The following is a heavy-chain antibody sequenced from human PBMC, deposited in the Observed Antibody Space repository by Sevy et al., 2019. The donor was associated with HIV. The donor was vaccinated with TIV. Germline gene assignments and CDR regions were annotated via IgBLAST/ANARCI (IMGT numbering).Heavy chain of an antibody. CDR1: GFTFTNLP. CDR2: ISFNGNHE. V-gene: IGHV3-30-3*01. D-gene: IGHD3-9*01. Sequence: GGSLRLSCAASGFTFTNLPMHWVRQAPGRGLEWVAIISFNGNHEFYADSVKGRFTISRDNSKSTLYLQLNSLRREDTAVYYCVRTAGLTGSYEYWGQGTQVTVSS. J-gene: IGHJ4*02. CDR3: VRTAGLTGSYEY.